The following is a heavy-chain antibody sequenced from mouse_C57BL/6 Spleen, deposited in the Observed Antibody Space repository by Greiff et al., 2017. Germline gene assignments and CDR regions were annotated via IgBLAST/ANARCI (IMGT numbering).Heavy chain of an antibody. V-gene: IGHV1-82*01. CDR2: IYPGDGDT. D-gene: IGHD1-1*01. J-gene: IGHJ1*03. CDR1: GYAFSSSW. CDR3: AREGYGSSYGYFDV. Sequence: LVEPGASVKISCKASGYAFSSSWMNWVKQRPGKGLEWIGRIYPGDGDTNYNGKFKGKATLTADKSSSTAYMQLSSLTSEDSAVYFCAREGYGSSYGYFDVWGTGTTVTVSS.